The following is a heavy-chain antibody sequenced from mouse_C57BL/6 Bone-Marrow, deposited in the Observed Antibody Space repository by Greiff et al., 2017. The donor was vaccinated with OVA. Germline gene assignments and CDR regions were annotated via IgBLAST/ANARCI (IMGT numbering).Heavy chain of an antibody. J-gene: IGHJ3*01. CDR2: IWGVGST. CDR3: ASIYDGFAY. Sequence: VMLVESGPGLVAPSQSLSITCTVSGFSLTSYGVDWVRQSPGKGLEWLGVIWGVGSTNYNSALKSRLSISKDNSKSQVFLKMNSLQTDDTAMYYCASIYDGFAYWGQGTLVTVSA. CDR1: GFSLTSYG. D-gene: IGHD2-1*01. V-gene: IGHV2-6*01.